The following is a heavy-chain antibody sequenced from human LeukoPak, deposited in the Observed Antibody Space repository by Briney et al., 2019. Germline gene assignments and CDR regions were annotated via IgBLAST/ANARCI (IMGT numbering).Heavy chain of an antibody. CDR1: GFTFSSYA. J-gene: IGHJ4*02. V-gene: IGHV3-23*01. Sequence: GGSLRLSCAASGFTFSSYAMDWARQAPGKGLEWVAGISGSGGSTYYADSVKGRFTISRDNSKNTLYLQMNSMRAEDTAVYYCAIPPGARDWGQGTLVTVSS. CDR2: ISGSGGST. CDR3: AIPPGARD. D-gene: IGHD5-24*01.